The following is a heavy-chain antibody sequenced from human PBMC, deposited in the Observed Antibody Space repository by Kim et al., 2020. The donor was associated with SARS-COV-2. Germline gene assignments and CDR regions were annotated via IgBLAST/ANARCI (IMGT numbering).Heavy chain of an antibody. V-gene: IGHV3-23*01. J-gene: IGHJ6*02. Sequence: VRGRFTVSRDNTENTLYLQVNSLRAEDTAVYYCAKRQFGIPGTAGGGMDVWGQGTTVTVSS. D-gene: IGHD1-20*01. CDR3: AKRQFGIPGTAGGGMDV.